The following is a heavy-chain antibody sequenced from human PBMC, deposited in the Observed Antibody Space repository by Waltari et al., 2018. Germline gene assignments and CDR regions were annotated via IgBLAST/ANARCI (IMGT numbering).Heavy chain of an antibody. CDR2: IHPSGNI. V-gene: IGHV4-34*01. Sequence: QVQLQQWGAGLLKPSETLSLTCAVYGETFSGYSWIWPRHSPGKGLEWIGEIHPSGNIHYNPSLKSRLSISGDASKIQFSLKLNSMTAADTAVYYCSRGTDAYKSGNYWGQGTLVSVSS. J-gene: IGHJ4*02. CDR1: GETFSGYS. D-gene: IGHD3-10*01. CDR3: SRGTDAYKSGNY.